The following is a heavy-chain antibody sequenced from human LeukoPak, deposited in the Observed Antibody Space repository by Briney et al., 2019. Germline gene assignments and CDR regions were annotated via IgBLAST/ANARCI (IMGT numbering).Heavy chain of an antibody. CDR2: IYGADAA. CDR3: VTSTGQQFIPYDY. Sequence: GGSLRLSCAASGFNVSSNYMTWIRQTPGKGLEWVSLIYGADAAYYAESVRGRFMISRDNLKNTLFLQMNSLRVEDTAVYYCVTSTGQQFIPYDYWGQGTHVTVSS. CDR1: GFNVSSNY. V-gene: IGHV3-66*02. J-gene: IGHJ4*02. D-gene: IGHD6-13*01.